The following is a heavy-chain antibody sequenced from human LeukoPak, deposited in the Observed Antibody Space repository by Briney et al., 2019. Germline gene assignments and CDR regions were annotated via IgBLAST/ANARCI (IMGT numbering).Heavy chain of an antibody. Sequence: GGSLRLSCAACGFTFSSYGMHWVRQAPGKGLEWVTVIWYDGSNKYYADSVKGRFTISRDNSKNTLYLQMNSLRAEDTAVYYCAREQEYSSSGIDYWGQGTLVTVSS. CDR3: AREQEYSSSGIDY. CDR2: IWYDGSNK. CDR1: GFTFSSYG. J-gene: IGHJ4*02. D-gene: IGHD6-6*01. V-gene: IGHV3-33*01.